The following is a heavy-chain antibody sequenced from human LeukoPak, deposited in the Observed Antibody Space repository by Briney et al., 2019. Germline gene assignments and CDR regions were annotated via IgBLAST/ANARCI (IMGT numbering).Heavy chain of an antibody. Sequence: GGSLRLSCAASGFPFDSYAMSWVRQAPGKGLKWVSAISGSGGSTYYADYVKGRFTISRDNYKNTLYLQMNSLRAEDTAVYYCAKGDIVGTTGENNFDYWGPGPMVTVSS. CDR1: GFPFDSYA. V-gene: IGHV3-23*01. D-gene: IGHD5-12*01. J-gene: IGHJ4*02. CDR2: ISGSGGST. CDR3: AKGDIVGTTGENNFDY.